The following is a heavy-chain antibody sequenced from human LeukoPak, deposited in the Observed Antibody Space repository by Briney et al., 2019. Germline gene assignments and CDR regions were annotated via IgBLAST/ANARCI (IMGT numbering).Heavy chain of an antibody. Sequence: GESLKISCKGSGYSFTSYWIGWVRQMPGKGLEWMGIIYPGDSDTRYSPSFQGQVTISADKSISTAYLQWSSLKASDTAMYDCARNGKYCSGGSCYTEYFQHWGQGTLVTVSS. D-gene: IGHD2-15*01. J-gene: IGHJ1*01. CDR1: GYSFTSYW. CDR2: IYPGDSDT. CDR3: ARNGKYCSGGSCYTEYFQH. V-gene: IGHV5-51*01.